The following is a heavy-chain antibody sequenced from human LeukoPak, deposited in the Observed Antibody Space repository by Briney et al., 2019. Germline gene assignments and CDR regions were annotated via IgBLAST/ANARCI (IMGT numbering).Heavy chain of an antibody. CDR1: GFTFSSDW. Sequence: GGSLRLSCAASGFTFSSDWMHWVRQAPGKGPVWVSRINSDGTGTMYADSVKGRFTISRANAKNTLPLQMNSLRAEDTAVYYCAKHTSIDMCRQGRMVTVSS. D-gene: IGHD2/OR15-2a*01. V-gene: IGHV3-74*03. J-gene: IGHJ3*02. CDR2: INSDGTGT. CDR3: AKHTSIDM.